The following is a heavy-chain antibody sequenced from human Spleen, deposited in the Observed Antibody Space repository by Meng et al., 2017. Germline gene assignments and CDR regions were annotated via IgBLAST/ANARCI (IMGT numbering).Heavy chain of an antibody. CDR1: GASITSYY. Sequence: SETLSLTCSVSGASITSYYWSWIRQPAGKGLEWIGHIYTSGSTNYNPSLKSRVTISVDTSKNQFSLKLTSVTAADTAVYYCARTQIGTTWRSSNWYYFDYWGQGTLVTVSS. D-gene: IGHD6-13*01. CDR3: ARTQIGTTWRSSNWYYFDY. V-gene: IGHV4-4*07. CDR2: IYTSGST. J-gene: IGHJ4*02.